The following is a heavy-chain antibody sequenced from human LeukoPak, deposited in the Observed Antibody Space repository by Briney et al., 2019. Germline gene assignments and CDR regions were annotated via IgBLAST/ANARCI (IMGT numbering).Heavy chain of an antibody. CDR2: IIPIFGTA. J-gene: IGHJ4*02. V-gene: IGHV1-69*05. D-gene: IGHD3-16*02. Sequence: SVKVSCKASGGTFSSYAISWVRQAPGQGLEWMGRIIPIFGTANYAQKFQGRVTITTDESTSTAYMELSSLRSEDTAVYYCARSAGELSLADPGLGETFVYWGQGTLVTVSS. CDR1: GGTFSSYA. CDR3: ARSAGELSLADPGLGETFVY.